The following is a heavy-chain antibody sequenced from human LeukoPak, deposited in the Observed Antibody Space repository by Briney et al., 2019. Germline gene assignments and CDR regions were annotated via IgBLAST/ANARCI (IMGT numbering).Heavy chain of an antibody. V-gene: IGHV3-9*01. CDR1: GFTFDDYA. CDR3: ARAMRRKHYDSNGYFEKYDAFDI. CDR2: ISWNSGSI. J-gene: IGHJ3*02. Sequence: PGGSLRLSCAASGFTFDDYAMHWVRQAPGKGLEWVSGISWNSGSIGYADSVKGRFTISRENAKNSLYLQMNSLRAGDTAVYYCARAMRRKHYDSNGYFEKYDAFDIWGQGTMVTVSS. D-gene: IGHD3-22*01.